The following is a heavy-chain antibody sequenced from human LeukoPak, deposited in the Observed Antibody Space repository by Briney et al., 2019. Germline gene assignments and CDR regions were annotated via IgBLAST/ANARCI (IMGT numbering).Heavy chain of an antibody. CDR2: IKQDGSEI. J-gene: IGHJ6*03. CDR1: GFTFNKYW. D-gene: IGHD6-13*01. CDR3: ARDRGDSSSWSYYYYYYMDV. V-gene: IGHV3-7*01. Sequence: PGGSLRLSCAASGFTFNKYWMSWVRQAPGKGLEWVANIKQDGSEIHYVDSVKGRFSISRDNAKNSLYLQMNSLRVEDTAIYYCARDRGDSSSWSYYYYYYMDVWGKGTTVTISS.